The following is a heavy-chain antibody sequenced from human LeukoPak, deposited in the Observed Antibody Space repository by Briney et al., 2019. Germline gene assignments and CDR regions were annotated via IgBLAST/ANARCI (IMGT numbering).Heavy chain of an antibody. CDR2: INSSGGIA. D-gene: IGHD1-26*01. J-gene: IGHJ5*02. V-gene: IGHV3-23*01. Sequence: PGGSLRLSCAASGFTFRGYDIHWVRQAPGKGLEWVSSINSSGGIAYYADSVKGRFTISRDNSRNTLFLQMNSLRAEDTAIYCCAKDQGELRFDPWGQGTLVTVSS. CDR1: GFTFRGYD. CDR3: AKDQGELRFDP.